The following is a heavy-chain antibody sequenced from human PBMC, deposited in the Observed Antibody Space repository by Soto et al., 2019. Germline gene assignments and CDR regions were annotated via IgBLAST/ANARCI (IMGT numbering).Heavy chain of an antibody. CDR3: ARDSWGMDV. CDR1: GSTFSDYA. D-gene: IGHD1-26*01. Sequence: PGGSLRLSCAASGSTFSDYAMHWVRQAPGKGLEWVAVISYDGTNEYYADSVKGRFTISRDNSKNTLYLQMNSLRTEDTAVYYCARDSWGMDVWGPGTTVTVSS. V-gene: IGHV3-30*04. J-gene: IGHJ6*02. CDR2: ISYDGTNE.